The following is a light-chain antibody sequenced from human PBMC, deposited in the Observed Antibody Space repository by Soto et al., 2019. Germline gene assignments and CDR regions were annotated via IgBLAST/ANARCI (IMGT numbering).Light chain of an antibody. V-gene: IGLV2-8*01. J-gene: IGLJ2*01. CDR3: SSFAGNNNLV. Sequence: QSVLTQPPSASGSPGQSVTISCTGTSSDVGGYNYVSWYQQHPGKAPKLMISEVSKRPSGVPDRFSGSKSGNTASLTVSGLQAEDEADYYCSSFAGNNNLVFGGGTQLPVL. CDR1: SSDVGGYNY. CDR2: EVS.